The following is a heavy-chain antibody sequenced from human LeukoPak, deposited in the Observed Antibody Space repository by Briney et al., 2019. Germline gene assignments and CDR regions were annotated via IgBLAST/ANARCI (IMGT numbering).Heavy chain of an antibody. CDR3: AKDATVTTYYFDF. D-gene: IGHD4-17*01. CDR1: GFTFTNYD. Sequence: GGSLRLSCAVSGFTFTNYDMNWVRQAPGKGLEWVSTISGRGGSTYYADSVKGRFTISRDNSKNTLYLQMNSLRADDTAVYYCAKDATVTTYYFDFWGQGTLVTVSS. V-gene: IGHV3-23*01. J-gene: IGHJ4*02. CDR2: ISGRGGST.